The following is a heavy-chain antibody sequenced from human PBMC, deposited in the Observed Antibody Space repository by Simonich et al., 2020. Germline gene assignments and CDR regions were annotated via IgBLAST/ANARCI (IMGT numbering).Heavy chain of an antibody. Sequence: QVQLVESGGGVVQPGRSLRLSCAASGFTFSSYAMHWVRQAPGKGLEWVAMIYFDGSNKYYAASVKGRFTISRDNSKNTLYLQMNSRRAEDTAVYYCARDGERYCGGDCYSYFDYWGQGTLVTVSS. V-gene: IGHV3-30*07. J-gene: IGHJ4*02. CDR1: GFTFSSYA. CDR3: ARDGERYCGGDCYSYFDY. CDR2: IYFDGSNK. D-gene: IGHD2-21*02.